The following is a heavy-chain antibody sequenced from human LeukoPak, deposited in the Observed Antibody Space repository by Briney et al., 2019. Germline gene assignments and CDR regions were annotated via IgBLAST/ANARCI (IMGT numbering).Heavy chain of an antibody. J-gene: IGHJ1*01. CDR1: GFTFRNYV. D-gene: IGHD3-10*01. CDR3: ARDSPLPEYFQH. V-gene: IGHV3-23*01. Sequence: GGSLRLSCAASGFTFRNYVMSWVRQTPEKGLEWVSAITGDGRGTNHADSVKGRFTIFRDNSKNTLFLQMNSLRAEDTAVYYCARDSPLPEYFQHWGQGTLVTVSS. CDR2: ITGDGRGT.